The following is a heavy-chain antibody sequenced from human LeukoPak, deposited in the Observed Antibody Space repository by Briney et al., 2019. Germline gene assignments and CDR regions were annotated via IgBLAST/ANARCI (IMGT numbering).Heavy chain of an antibody. Sequence: ASVKVSCKASGGTFSSYAISWVRQAPGQGLEWMGGIIPIFGTANYAQKFQGRVTITADKSTSTAYMELSSLRSEDTAVYYCARGIAAAGPPEYWGQGTLVTVSS. CDR3: ARGIAAAGPPEY. D-gene: IGHD6-13*01. CDR2: IIPIFGTA. V-gene: IGHV1-69*06. J-gene: IGHJ4*02. CDR1: GGTFSSYA.